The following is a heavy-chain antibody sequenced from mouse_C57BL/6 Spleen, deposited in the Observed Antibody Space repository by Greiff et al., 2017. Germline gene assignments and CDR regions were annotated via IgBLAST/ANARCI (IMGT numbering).Heavy chain of an antibody. CDR1: GYSITSGYY. J-gene: IGHJ4*01. D-gene: IGHD2-1*01. CDR3: ARDYGNGYAMDY. V-gene: IGHV3-6*01. Sequence: EVQLVESGPGLVKPSQSLSLTCSVTGYSITSGYYWNWIRQFPGNKLEWMGYISYDGSNNYNPSLKNRISITRDTSKNQFFLKLNSVTTEDTATYYCARDYGNGYAMDYWGQGTSVTVSS. CDR2: ISYDGSN.